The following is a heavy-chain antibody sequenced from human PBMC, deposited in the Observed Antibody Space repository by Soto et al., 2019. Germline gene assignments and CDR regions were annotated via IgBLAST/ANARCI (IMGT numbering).Heavy chain of an antibody. CDR3: ARGRDGEYLWEDFYYYNDV. CDR1: GGSFSTSY. CDR2: ITHSGNT. J-gene: IGHJ6*03. V-gene: IGHV4-34*01. D-gene: IGHD3-16*01. Sequence: QVQLQQWGAGLLKPSETLSLTCAVYGGSFSTSYWSWIRQPPGKGLEWIGEITHSGNTNYNPSLKSRVTIVLDTSKNQFSLILRSVTAADTAVYYCARGRDGEYLWEDFYYYNDVWGKGTTVTVSS.